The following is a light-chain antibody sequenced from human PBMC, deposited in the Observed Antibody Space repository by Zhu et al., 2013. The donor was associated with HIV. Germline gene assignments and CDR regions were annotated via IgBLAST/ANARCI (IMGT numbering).Light chain of an antibody. J-gene: IGKJ5*01. CDR1: QTITKY. CDR2: GAS. V-gene: IGKV3-20*01. CDR3: QQYGDSPIT. Sequence: DIVLTQSPGILSLSPGERATLSCRASQTITKYLVWYQQKPGQAPRLLIYGASTRATGIPDRFSGSGSGTDFSLTISRLQPDDFAVYYCQQYGDSPITFGQGTRLQIK.